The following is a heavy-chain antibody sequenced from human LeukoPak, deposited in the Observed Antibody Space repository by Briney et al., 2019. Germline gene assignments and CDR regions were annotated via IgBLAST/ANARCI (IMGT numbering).Heavy chain of an antibody. CDR2: IYTSGST. J-gene: IGHJ3*02. V-gene: IGHV4-4*07. D-gene: IGHD3-22*01. Sequence: SETLSLTCTVSGGSISSDYWTWIRQPAGKGLEWIGRIYTSGSTNYNPSLKSRVTISVDTSKNQFSLKLSSVTAADTAVYYCAGRYYYDSSGSSDDAFDIWGQGTMVTVSS. CDR1: GGSISSDY. CDR3: AGRYYYDSSGSSDDAFDI.